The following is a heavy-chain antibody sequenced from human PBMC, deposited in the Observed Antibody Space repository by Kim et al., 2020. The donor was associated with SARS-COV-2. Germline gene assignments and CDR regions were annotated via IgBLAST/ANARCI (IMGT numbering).Heavy chain of an antibody. J-gene: IGHJ4*02. Sequence: TYSPSFEGHVPISVDKTINTAYLQLSGLKASDTAIYYCARGLASEFYFDFWGQGTLVTVSS. V-gene: IGHV5-51*01. CDR3: ARGLASEFYFDF.